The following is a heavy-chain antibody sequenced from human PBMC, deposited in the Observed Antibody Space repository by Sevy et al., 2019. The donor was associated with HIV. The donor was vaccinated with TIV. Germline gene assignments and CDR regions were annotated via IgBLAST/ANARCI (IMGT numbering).Heavy chain of an antibody. V-gene: IGHV3-7*02. CDR3: VRAIHLAASY. Sequence: GGSLRLSCEASAINIRDYWMNWVRQAPGKGLEWVANINPDGSKIYYADSVKGRFTISRDSAKNSVFLQMTSLRAEDTAVYYCVRAIHLAASYWGQGMLVTVSS. CDR1: AINIRDYW. CDR2: INPDGSKI. D-gene: IGHD2-15*01. J-gene: IGHJ4*02.